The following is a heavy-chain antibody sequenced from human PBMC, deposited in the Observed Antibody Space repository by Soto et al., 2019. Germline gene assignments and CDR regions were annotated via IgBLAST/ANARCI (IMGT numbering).Heavy chain of an antibody. V-gene: IGHV3-7*03. CDR3: ARPLYGSGSVWFDP. D-gene: IGHD3-10*01. J-gene: IGHJ5*02. Sequence: GGSLRLSCSASGFTFIVYWMTWFRQAPGKGLEWVANIKEDGSEKYYVDSVKGRFTISRDNPKNSLYLQMNSLAADDTAVYYCARPLYGSGSVWFDPWGQGTLVTVSS. CDR2: IKEDGSEK. CDR1: GFTFIVYW.